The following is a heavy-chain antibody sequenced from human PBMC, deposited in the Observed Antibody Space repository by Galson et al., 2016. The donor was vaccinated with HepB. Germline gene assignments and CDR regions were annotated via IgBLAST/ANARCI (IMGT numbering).Heavy chain of an antibody. CDR1: GFNFNNYA. V-gene: IGHV3-23*01. J-gene: IGHJ6*02. CDR2: ISGSGATT. D-gene: IGHD4-17*01. Sequence: SLRLSCAASGFNFNNYAMSWVRQAPRKGLEWVSNISGSGATTYYEDSLNGRFTISIDNGKRTLYLQMNSLRGEDTAVYYCAREGYGDFDQIPNYYYNGLDVWGQGTTVTVSS. CDR3: AREGYGDFDQIPNYYYNGLDV.